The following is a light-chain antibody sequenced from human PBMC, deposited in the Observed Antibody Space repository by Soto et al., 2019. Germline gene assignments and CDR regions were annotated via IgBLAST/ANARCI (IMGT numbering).Light chain of an antibody. Sequence: DIQMTQSPSTLSASVGDRVTITCRASQSISSWLAWHQQKPGKAPRLLIYKASNLESGGASRFSGRGSGTEFPLTISSLQPDDSAIFYCQQYNDNWTFGQGTKV. CDR2: KAS. J-gene: IGKJ1*01. V-gene: IGKV1-5*03. CDR3: QQYNDNWT. CDR1: QSISSW.